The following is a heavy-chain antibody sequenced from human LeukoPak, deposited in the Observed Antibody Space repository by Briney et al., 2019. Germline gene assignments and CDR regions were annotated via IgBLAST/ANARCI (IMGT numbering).Heavy chain of an antibody. CDR3: ARHWIKDWYFDL. V-gene: IGHV4-38-2*01. D-gene: IGHD1-1*01. Sequence: PSETLSLTCAVSGYSISSAYCWGWIRQPPGKGLEWIGSIYHSGSTYYNPSLKGRVTISLDTSKNQFSLKLTSVTAADTALYYCARHWIKDWYFDLWGRGTLVTVSS. J-gene: IGHJ2*01. CDR1: GYSISSAYC. CDR2: IYHSGST.